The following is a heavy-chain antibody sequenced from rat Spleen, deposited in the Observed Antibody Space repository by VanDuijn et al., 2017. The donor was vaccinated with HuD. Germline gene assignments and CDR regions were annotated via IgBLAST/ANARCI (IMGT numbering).Heavy chain of an antibody. CDR3: TKVRGTYLDY. D-gene: IGHD4-3*01. CDR2: ITNSGGST. V-gene: IGHV5-27*01. J-gene: IGHJ2*01. CDR1: GFTFSNYG. Sequence: EVQLVESGGGLVQPGRSLKLSCAASGFTFSNYGMAWVRQAPTKGLEWVASITNSGGSTYYRDSVKGRFPISRDNAKRPLYLQMDSLRSEDTATYYCTKVRGTYLDYWGQGVMVTVSS.